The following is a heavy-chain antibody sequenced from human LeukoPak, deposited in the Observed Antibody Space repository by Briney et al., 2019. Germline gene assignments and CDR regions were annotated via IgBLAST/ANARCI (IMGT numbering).Heavy chain of an antibody. D-gene: IGHD3-10*01. CDR3: ARDRVVRGVISTIIYYYGVDV. CDR1: GFTFSSYE. Sequence: GGSLRLSCAASGFTFSSYEMNWVRQAPGKGLEWVSYISSSGSTIYYADSVKGRFTISRDNAKNSLYLQMNSLRAEDTAVYYCARDRVVRGVISTIIYYYGVDVWGKGTTVTVSS. CDR2: ISSSGSTI. V-gene: IGHV3-48*03. J-gene: IGHJ6*04.